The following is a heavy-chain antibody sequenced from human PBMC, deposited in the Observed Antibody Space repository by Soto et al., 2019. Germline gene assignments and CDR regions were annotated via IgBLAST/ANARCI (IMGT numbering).Heavy chain of an antibody. Sequence: QVQLQESGPGLVKPSETLSLTCTVSGDSVSSGSYYWSWIRQPPGKGLECIGYIYYSGSTNYNPSLKSRVSISVDTSKNQFSLKLSAVTAVDTAVYYCARGGGGTASCDSWGQGTLVTVSS. CDR3: ARGGGGTASCDS. D-gene: IGHD5-18*01. J-gene: IGHJ4*02. V-gene: IGHV4-61*01. CDR1: GDSVSSGSYY. CDR2: IYYSGST.